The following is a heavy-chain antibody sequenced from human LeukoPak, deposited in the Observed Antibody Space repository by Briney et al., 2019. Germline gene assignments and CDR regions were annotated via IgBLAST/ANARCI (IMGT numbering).Heavy chain of an antibody. D-gene: IGHD3/OR15-3a*01. V-gene: IGHV3-48*03. CDR1: GFTFSSYE. J-gene: IGHJ4*02. CDR3: ARHWTSPGISVN. CDR2: ISSSGSTI. Sequence: PGGSLRLSCAASGFTFSSYEMNWVRQAPGKGLEWVSYISSSGSTIYYADSVKGRFTISRDNAKNSLYLQMNSLRAEDTAVYYCARHWTSPGISVNWGQGTLVTVSS.